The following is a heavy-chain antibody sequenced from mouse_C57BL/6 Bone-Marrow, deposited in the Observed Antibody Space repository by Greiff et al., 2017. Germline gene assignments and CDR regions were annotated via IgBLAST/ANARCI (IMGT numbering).Heavy chain of an antibody. V-gene: IGHV1-69*01. Sequence: QVQLQQSGAELVMPGASVKLSCKASGYTFTSYWMHWVKQRPGQGLEWIGEIDPSDSYTNYNQKFKGKSTLTVDKSSSTAYMQLSSLTSEDSAVYYCARSTVVATDGWGQGTTLTVSS. D-gene: IGHD1-1*01. CDR3: ARSTVVATDG. CDR2: IDPSDSYT. CDR1: GYTFTSYW. J-gene: IGHJ2*01.